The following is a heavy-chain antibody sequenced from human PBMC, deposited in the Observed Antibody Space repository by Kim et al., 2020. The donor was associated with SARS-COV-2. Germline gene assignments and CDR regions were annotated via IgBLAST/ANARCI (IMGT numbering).Heavy chain of an antibody. V-gene: IGHV3-74*01. D-gene: IGHD6-25*01. CDR2: TNGAETTT. CDR1: GYTFSPFW. CDR3: ARDRGYPDSFDS. Sequence: GGSLRLSCAASGYTFSPFWMHWVRQAPGKGLVWISHTNGAETTTRYADSVKGRFTISRDNARNTLFLQMNSLTTDDTGVYYCARDRGYPDSFDSWGQGTLVTVSS. J-gene: IGHJ4*02.